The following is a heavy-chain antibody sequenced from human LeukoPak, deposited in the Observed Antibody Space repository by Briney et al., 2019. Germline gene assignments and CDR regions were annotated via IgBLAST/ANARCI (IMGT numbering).Heavy chain of an antibody. CDR1: GGSFSGYY. Sequence: SETLSLTCAVYGGSFSGYYWSWIRQPPGKGLEWIGEINHSGSTNYNPSLKSRVTISVDTSKNQFSLKLSSVTAADTAVYYCARVNVVVPAAVLDYWGQGTLVTVSS. V-gene: IGHV4-34*01. D-gene: IGHD2-2*01. J-gene: IGHJ4*02. CDR3: ARVNVVVPAAVLDY. CDR2: INHSGST.